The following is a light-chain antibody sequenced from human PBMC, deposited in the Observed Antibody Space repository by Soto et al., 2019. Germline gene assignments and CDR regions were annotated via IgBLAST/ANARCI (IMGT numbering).Light chain of an antibody. V-gene: IGKV3-15*01. CDR1: QSVSTN. CDR2: GAS. CDR3: QQYNNWPLT. J-gene: IGKJ4*01. Sequence: EIVMTQSPVTLSVSPGERATLSCRASQSVSTNLAWYQQKPGQAPRLLIYGASTRATDIPARFSGSGSGTEFTLTISSLQSEDFAVYCCQQYNNWPLTFGGGTKVEIK.